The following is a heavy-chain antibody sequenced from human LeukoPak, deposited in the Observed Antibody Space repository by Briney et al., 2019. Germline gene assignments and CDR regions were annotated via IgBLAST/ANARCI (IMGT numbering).Heavy chain of an antibody. CDR1: GYTFTGYY. CDR3: ASRRGSYEPQDDAFDI. D-gene: IGHD1-26*01. CDR2: INPNSGGT. Sequence: ASVKVSCKASGYTFTGYYMHWVRQAPGQGLEWMGWINPNSGGTNYAQKFQGRVTMTRDTSITTAYMELSRLRSDDTAVYYCASRRGSYEPQDDAFDIWGQGTMVTVSS. J-gene: IGHJ3*02. V-gene: IGHV1-2*02.